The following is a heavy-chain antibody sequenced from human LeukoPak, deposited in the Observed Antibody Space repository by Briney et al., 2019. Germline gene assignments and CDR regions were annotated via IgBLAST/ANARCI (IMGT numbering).Heavy chain of an antibody. J-gene: IGHJ4*02. CDR3: ARAGTNWNDVGELDY. V-gene: IGHV3-7*01. Sequence: PGGSLRLSCAASGFTFSSYWMSWVRQAPGKGLEWVANVKQDGSEKYYVDSVKGRFTISRDNAKNSLYLQMNSLRAEDTAVYYCARAGTNWNDVGELDYRGQGTLVTVSS. CDR1: GFTFSSYW. CDR2: VKQDGSEK. D-gene: IGHD1-1*01.